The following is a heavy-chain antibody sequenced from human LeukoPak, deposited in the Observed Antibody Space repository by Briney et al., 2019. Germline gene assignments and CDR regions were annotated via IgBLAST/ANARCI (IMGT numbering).Heavy chain of an antibody. D-gene: IGHD3-22*01. V-gene: IGHV4-59*01. CDR2: IYYSGST. J-gene: IGHJ4*02. CDR1: GGSINSYY. Sequence: SETLSLTCTVSGGSINSYYWSWIRQPPGKGLEWIGYIYYSGSTNYNPSLKSRVTISVDTSKNQFSLKLSSVTAADTAVYYCARAGNGYYDSSGYYNYWGQGTLVTVSS. CDR3: ARAGNGYYDSSGYYNY.